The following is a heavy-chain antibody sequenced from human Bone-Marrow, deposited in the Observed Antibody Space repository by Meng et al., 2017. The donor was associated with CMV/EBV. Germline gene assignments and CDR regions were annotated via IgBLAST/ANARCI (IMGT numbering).Heavy chain of an antibody. V-gene: IGHV1-46*01. CDR2: INPSGGST. CDR3: ARDEEVWGYFDN. CDR1: GYTFTSYY. J-gene: IGHJ4*02. D-gene: IGHD7-27*01. Sequence: ASVKVSCKASGYTFTSYYMHWVRQAPGQGLEWMGIINPSGGSTSYAQKFQGRVTMTRDTSTSTVYMELSSLRSEATAVYYCARDEEVWGYFDNWGQGTLVTVSS.